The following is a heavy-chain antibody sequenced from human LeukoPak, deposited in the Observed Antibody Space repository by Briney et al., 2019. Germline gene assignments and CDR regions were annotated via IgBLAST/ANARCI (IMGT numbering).Heavy chain of an antibody. CDR1: GFTLSSYW. V-gene: IGHV3-7*01. J-gene: IGHJ5*02. D-gene: IGHD6-19*01. CDR2: IKQDGSEE. CDR3: ARDPYSSGWYGNENYYWFDP. Sequence: PGGSLRLSCAASGFTLSSYWMSWVRQAPGNGLEWVANIKQDGSEEYYVDSVKGRFTISRDNAKNSLYLQMNSLRAEDTAVYYCARDPYSSGWYGNENYYWFDPWGQGTLVTVSS.